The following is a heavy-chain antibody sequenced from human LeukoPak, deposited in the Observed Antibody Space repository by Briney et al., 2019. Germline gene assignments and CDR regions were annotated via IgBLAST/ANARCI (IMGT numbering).Heavy chain of an antibody. Sequence: SETLSLTCTVSGGSISSYYWSWIRQPPGKGLEWIGYIYYSGSTNYNPSLKSRVTISVDTSKNQFSLKLSSVTAADTAVYYCARGSGRRITMVRGVPTLDYWGQGTLVTVSS. J-gene: IGHJ4*02. CDR2: IYYSGST. CDR3: ARGSGRRITMVRGVPTLDY. V-gene: IGHV4-59*12. CDR1: GGSISSYY. D-gene: IGHD3-10*01.